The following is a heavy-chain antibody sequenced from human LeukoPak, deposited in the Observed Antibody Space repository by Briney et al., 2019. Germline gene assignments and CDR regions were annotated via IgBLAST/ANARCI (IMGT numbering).Heavy chain of an antibody. CDR1: GFTFSSYA. Sequence: GRSLRLSCAASGFTFSSYAMHWVRQAPGKGLEWVAVISYDGSNKYYADSVKGRLTISRDNSKNTLYLQMNSLRAEDTAVYYCSRDGPWEIRYDSSAQFAYWGQGTLVTVSS. J-gene: IGHJ4*02. V-gene: IGHV3-30*01. CDR2: ISYDGSNK. CDR3: SRDGPWEIRYDSSAQFAY. D-gene: IGHD3-22*01.